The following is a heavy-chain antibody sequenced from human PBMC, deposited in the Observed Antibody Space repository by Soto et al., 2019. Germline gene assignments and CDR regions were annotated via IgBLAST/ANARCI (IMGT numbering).Heavy chain of an antibody. D-gene: IGHD6-19*01. CDR3: AMRAGTGYYYGMDV. CDR2: IIPIFGTA. CDR1: GGTFSSYS. J-gene: IGHJ6*02. Sequence: GASVNVSCKSSGGTFSSYSISWVRQAPGQGLEWMGGIIPIFGTANYAQKFQGRVTITADESTSTAYMELSSLRSEDTAVYYCAMRAGTGYYYGMDVWGQGTTVTVSS. V-gene: IGHV1-69*13.